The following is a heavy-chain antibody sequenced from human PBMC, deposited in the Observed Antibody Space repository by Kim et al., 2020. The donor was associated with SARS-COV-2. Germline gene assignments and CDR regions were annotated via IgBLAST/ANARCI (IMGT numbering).Heavy chain of an antibody. Sequence: DSVKGRFTISRNNSKNTLYLQMSSLRAEDTAVYYCVKGGSIAAGTGVDYWGQGTLVTVSS. J-gene: IGHJ4*02. V-gene: IGHV3-64D*09. D-gene: IGHD6-13*01. CDR3: VKGGSIAAGTGVDY.